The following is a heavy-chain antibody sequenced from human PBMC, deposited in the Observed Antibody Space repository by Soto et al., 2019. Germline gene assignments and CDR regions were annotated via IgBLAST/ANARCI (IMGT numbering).Heavy chain of an antibody. J-gene: IGHJ4*02. CDR2: ITGSGTNT. CDR1: GFTFIDYG. D-gene: IGHD6-25*01. V-gene: IGHV3-23*01. CDR3: ANPGSGQLLYIYY. Sequence: GGSLRLSCVTSGFTFIDYGLSWGRSAQRKGLQWVSGITGSGTNTYYADSVKCRFTISRDNSSNSVYQQMTSLRADDTAIGYCANPGSGQLLYIYYRGQGGLVTVSS.